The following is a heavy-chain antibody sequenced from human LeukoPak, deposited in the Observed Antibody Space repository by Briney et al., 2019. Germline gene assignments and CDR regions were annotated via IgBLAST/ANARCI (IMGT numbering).Heavy chain of an antibody. CDR2: IYYSGST. J-gene: IGHJ4*02. Sequence: PSQTLSLTCTVSGGSISSGGYYWSWIRQHPGKGLEWIGYIYYSGSTYYNPSLKSRVTISVDTSKNQFSLKLSSVTAADTAVYYCAREGQLWSFFDYWGQGTLVTVSS. V-gene: IGHV4-31*03. CDR1: GGSISSGGYY. CDR3: AREGQLWSFFDY. D-gene: IGHD5-18*01.